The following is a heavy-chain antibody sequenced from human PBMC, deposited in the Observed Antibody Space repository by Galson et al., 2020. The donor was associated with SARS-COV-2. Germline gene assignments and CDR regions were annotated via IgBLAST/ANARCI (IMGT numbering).Heavy chain of an antibody. J-gene: IGHJ4*02. CDR2: ISGSGEDT. V-gene: IGHV3-23*01. CDR3: AKASLYSSGWNED. Sequence: GGSLRLSCAASGFTFSSYAMTWVRQAPGKGLECVSGISGSGEDTFDTDSVKGRFTISRDNSRNTLYLEMNSLRAEDTGIYYCAKASLYSSGWNEDWGQGTLVTVSS. CDR1: GFTFSSYA. D-gene: IGHD6-19*01.